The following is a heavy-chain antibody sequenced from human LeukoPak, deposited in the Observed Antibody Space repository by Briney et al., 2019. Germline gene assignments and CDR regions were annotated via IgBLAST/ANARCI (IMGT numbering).Heavy chain of an antibody. J-gene: IGHJ6*03. Sequence: ASEKVSCKASGYIFTNYYIHWGRQAPGQGLEWMGTIKPIGGSTNYAQKFQGRVTMTGDMSTSTVYMEVSRLRSEDTAVYYCAREGARFYYYMDVWGKGTTVTVSS. CDR3: AREGARFYYYMDV. V-gene: IGHV1-46*01. CDR2: IKPIGGST. CDR1: GYIFTNYY.